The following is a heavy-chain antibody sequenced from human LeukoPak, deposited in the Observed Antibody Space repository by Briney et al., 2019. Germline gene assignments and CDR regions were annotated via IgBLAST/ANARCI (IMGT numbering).Heavy chain of an antibody. CDR2: MNPNSGNT. CDR1: GYTFTSYD. CDR3: ARGSGVVVAATQLMLDY. Sequence: ASVKVSCKASGYTFTSYDINWVRQAPGQGLEWMGWMNPNSGNTGYAQKFQGRVTITSNTSISTAYMELSSLRSEDTAVYYCARGSGVVVAATQLMLDYWGQGTLATVSS. J-gene: IGHJ4*02. V-gene: IGHV1-8*03. D-gene: IGHD2-15*01.